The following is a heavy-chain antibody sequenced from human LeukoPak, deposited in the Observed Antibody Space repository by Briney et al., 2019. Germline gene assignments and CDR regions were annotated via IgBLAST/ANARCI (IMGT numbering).Heavy chain of an antibody. V-gene: IGHV4-59*12. J-gene: IGHJ4*02. CDR2: IYYSGST. D-gene: IGHD3-9*01. Sequence: SETLSLTCTVSGGSISPYYWSWIRQPPGKGLEWIGYIYYSGSTNYNPSLKSRVTISVDTSKNQFSLKLSSVTAADTAVYYCARGRRILTGPITFDYWGQGTLVTVSS. CDR3: ARGRRILTGPITFDY. CDR1: GGSISPYY.